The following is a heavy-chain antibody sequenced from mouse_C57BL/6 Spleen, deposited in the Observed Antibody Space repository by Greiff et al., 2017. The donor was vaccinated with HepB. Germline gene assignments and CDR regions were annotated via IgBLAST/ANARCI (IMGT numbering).Heavy chain of an antibody. Sequence: DVMLVESGGGLVKPGGSLKLSCAASGFTFSDYGMHWVRQAPEKGLEWVAYISSGSSTIYYADTVKGRFTISRDNAKNTLFLQMTSLRSEDTAMYYCARPYYYGSSFYAMDYWGQGTSVTVSS. V-gene: IGHV5-17*01. D-gene: IGHD1-1*01. CDR3: ARPYYYGSSFYAMDY. CDR2: ISSGSSTI. J-gene: IGHJ4*01. CDR1: GFTFSDYG.